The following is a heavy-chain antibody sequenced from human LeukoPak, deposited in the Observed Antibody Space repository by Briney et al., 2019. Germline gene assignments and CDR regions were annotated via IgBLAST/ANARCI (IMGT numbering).Heavy chain of an antibody. CDR2: INPNSGGT. D-gene: IGHD4-17*01. V-gene: IGHV1-2*04. Sequence: ASVKVSCKASGGTFSSYAISWVRQAPGQWLEWMGWINPNSGGTNYAQKFQGWVTMTRDTSISTAYMELSRLRSDDTAVYYCARANTHGDLDYWGQGTLVTVSS. CDR1: GGTFSSYA. J-gene: IGHJ4*02. CDR3: ARANTHGDLDY.